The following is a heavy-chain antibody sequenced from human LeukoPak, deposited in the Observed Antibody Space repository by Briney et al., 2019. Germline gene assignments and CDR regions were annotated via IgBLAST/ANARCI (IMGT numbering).Heavy chain of an antibody. J-gene: IGHJ5*02. D-gene: IGHD3-9*01. CDR3: ARADCSASTCYLRRSWFDP. Sequence: GGSLRLSCTASEFSINSYDMNWVRQAPGKGLEWVSSISPKSDFIYYSDSVRGRFTISRDNADNSLYLQMNSLRAEDTAVYYCARADCSASTCYLRRSWFDPWGQGTLVTVSS. V-gene: IGHV3-21*01. CDR2: ISPKSDFI. CDR1: EFSINSYD.